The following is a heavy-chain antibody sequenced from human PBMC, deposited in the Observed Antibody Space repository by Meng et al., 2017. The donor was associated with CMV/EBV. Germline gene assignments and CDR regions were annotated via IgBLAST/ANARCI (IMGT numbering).Heavy chain of an antibody. J-gene: IGHJ6*02. V-gene: IGHV4-59*01. Sequence: SETLSLTCTVSGGSISSYYWSWIRQPPGKGLEWIGYIYYSGSTNYNPSLKSRVTISVDTSKNQFSLELSSVTAADTAVYYCARVYGDYADNYYYYGMDVWGQGTTVTVSS. CDR2: IYYSGST. CDR1: GGSISSYY. CDR3: ARVYGDYADNYYYYGMDV. D-gene: IGHD4-17*01.